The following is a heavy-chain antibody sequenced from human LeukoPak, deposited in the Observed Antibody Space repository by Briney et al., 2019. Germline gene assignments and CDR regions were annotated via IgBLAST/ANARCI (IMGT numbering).Heavy chain of an antibody. D-gene: IGHD1-7*01. CDR3: ARGLTGTYYYYYYYMDV. V-gene: IGHV4-34*01. J-gene: IGHJ6*03. CDR1: GGSFSGYY. Sequence: SETLSLTCAVYGGSFSGYYWSWIRQPPGKGLEWIGEINHSGSTNYNPSLKSRVTISVDTSKNQFSLKLSSVTAADTAVYYRARGLTGTYYYYYYYMDVWGKGTTVTVSS. CDR2: INHSGST.